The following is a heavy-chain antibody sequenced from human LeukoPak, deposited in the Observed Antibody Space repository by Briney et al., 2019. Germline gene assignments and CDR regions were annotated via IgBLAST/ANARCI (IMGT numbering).Heavy chain of an antibody. CDR3: ARDREVVTFYYGMDV. V-gene: IGHV1-46*01. D-gene: IGHD4-23*01. CDR1: GYTFTSYY. CDR2: INPCGGST. Sequence: GASVKVSCKASGYTFTSYYMHWVRQAPGQGLEWMGIINPCGGSTSYAQKFQGRVTMTRDTSPSTVYMELSSLRSEDTAVYYCARDREVVTFYYGMDVWGQGTTVTVSS. J-gene: IGHJ6*02.